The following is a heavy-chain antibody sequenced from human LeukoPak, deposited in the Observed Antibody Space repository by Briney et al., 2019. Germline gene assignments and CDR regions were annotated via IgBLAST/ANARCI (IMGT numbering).Heavy chain of an antibody. CDR3: ARLTKNDSGSFRFGKKKRGYMDV. J-gene: IGHJ6*03. V-gene: IGHV4-59*12. CDR1: GGSISNYY. Sequence: SETLSLTCTVSGGSISNYYWNWIRQPPGKGLEWIGYIYYSGTTNYNPSLKSRVSISVDTSKNQFSLKLSSVTAADTAVYYCARLTKNDSGSFRFGKKKRGYMDVWGKGTTVTISS. CDR2: IYYSGTT. D-gene: IGHD3-10*01.